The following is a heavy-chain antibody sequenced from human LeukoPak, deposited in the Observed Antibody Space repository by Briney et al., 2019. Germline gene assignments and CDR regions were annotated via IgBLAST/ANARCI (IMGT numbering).Heavy chain of an antibody. J-gene: IGHJ3*02. CDR1: GFTFSSYS. V-gene: IGHV3-21*01. CDR3: ARRQTYYYDSSGLPNDALDI. D-gene: IGHD3-22*01. CDR2: ISSSSYI. Sequence: GGSLRLSCAASGFTFSSYSMNWVRQAPGKGLEWVSSISSSSYIYYADSVKGRFTISRDNAKNSLYLQMNSLRAEDTAVYYCARRQTYYYDSSGLPNDALDIWGHGTMVTVSS.